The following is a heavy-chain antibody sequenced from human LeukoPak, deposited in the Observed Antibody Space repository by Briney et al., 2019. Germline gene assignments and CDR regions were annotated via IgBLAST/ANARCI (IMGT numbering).Heavy chain of an antibody. CDR3: ARSPASYGSGYYYMDV. CDR1: GGTFSGYA. CDR2: IFPISGSP. V-gene: IGHV1-69*06. Sequence: SVKVSCKASGGTFSGYAINWLRQAPGQGLEWMGGIFPISGSPNNAQKFQGRVTIIADKSTSTAYMELSGLRSEDTAVYFCARSPASYGSGYYYMDVWGKGTTVTVSS. J-gene: IGHJ6*03. D-gene: IGHD3-10*01.